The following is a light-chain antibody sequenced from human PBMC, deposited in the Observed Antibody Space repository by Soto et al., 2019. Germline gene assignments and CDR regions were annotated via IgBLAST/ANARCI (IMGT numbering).Light chain of an antibody. V-gene: IGKV1-9*01. Sequence: IQLTQSPSFLSASIGDRVTITCRASQGISTYLAWYQQKPGKAPKSLIYGASTLQSGVPSRFSGAGSGTEFTLTISSLQPEDFATYYCQELNSYPRTFGRGTKVDVK. CDR1: QGISTY. CDR2: GAS. J-gene: IGKJ1*01. CDR3: QELNSYPRT.